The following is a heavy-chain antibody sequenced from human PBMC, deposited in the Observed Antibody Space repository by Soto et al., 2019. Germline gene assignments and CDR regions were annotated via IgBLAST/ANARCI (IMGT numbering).Heavy chain of an antibody. Sequence: QVQLQESGPGLVKPSETLSLTCTVSGGYISTYYWSWIRQPPGEGLEWIGYIYYSGSTNYSPSLKIRVTMSVDTSKSQFSLRLTSVTAADTAVYYCARGLHLGELWEYSYIYMDVWGEGTTVTVSS. CDR3: ARGLHLGELWEYSYIYMDV. CDR2: IYYSGST. D-gene: IGHD3-16*01. J-gene: IGHJ6*03. CDR1: GGYISTYY. V-gene: IGHV4-59*01.